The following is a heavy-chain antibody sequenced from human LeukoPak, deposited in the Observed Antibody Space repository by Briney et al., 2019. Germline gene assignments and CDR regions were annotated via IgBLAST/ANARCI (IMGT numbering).Heavy chain of an antibody. J-gene: IGHJ6*03. D-gene: IGHD3-10*01. V-gene: IGHV1-69*13. Sequence: GASVKVSCKASGGTFSSYAISWVRQAPGQGLEWMGGIIPIFGTANYAQKFQGRVTITADESTSTAYMELSSLRSEDTAVYYCAREFGVLYGYYYMDVWGKGTTVTVSS. CDR1: GGTFSSYA. CDR3: AREFGVLYGYYYMDV. CDR2: IIPIFGTA.